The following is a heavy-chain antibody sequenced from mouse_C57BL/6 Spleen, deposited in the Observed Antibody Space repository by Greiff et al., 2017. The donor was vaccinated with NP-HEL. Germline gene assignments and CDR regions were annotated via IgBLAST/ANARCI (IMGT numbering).Heavy chain of an antibody. V-gene: IGHV14-2*01. CDR1: GFNIKDYY. J-gene: IGHJ4*01. Sequence: VQLQQSGAELVKPGASVKLSCTASGFNIKDYYMHWVKQRTEQGLEWIGRIDPEDGETKYAPKFQGKATITADTSSNTADLQLSSLTSEDTAVYYCTRRAGTRAMDYWGQGTSVTVSS. CDR2: IDPEDGET. D-gene: IGHD4-1*01. CDR3: TRRAGTRAMDY.